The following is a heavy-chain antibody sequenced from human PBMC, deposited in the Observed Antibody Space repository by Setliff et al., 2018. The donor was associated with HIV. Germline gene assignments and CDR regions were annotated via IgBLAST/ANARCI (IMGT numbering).Heavy chain of an antibody. Sequence: SETLSLTCTISGGSFGVYRWSWIRQSAGRGLEWIGRIDSSGTTDYKPSLKGRVAISVDTSRNQSSLRVTSVTAADTAVYYCAREKTTLVRGVIVFQIFDYWGQGKLVTVSS. CDR2: IDSSGTT. J-gene: IGHJ4*02. D-gene: IGHD3-10*01. V-gene: IGHV4-4*07. CDR1: GGSFGVYR. CDR3: AREKTTLVRGVIVFQIFDY.